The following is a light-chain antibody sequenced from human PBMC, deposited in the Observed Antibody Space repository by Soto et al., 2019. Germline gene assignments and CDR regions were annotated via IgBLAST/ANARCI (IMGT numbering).Light chain of an antibody. CDR3: QQGYSPPYT. Sequence: DIQMTQSPSSLSASVGDRVTITCRASQSISSYLNWYQQKPGKAPKLLIYAASSLQSGVPSRFSGSGSGTAFTLPISRLQPEVSAAYYCQQGYSPPYTFGQGAKLVIK. V-gene: IGKV1-39*01. J-gene: IGKJ2*01. CDR1: QSISSY. CDR2: AAS.